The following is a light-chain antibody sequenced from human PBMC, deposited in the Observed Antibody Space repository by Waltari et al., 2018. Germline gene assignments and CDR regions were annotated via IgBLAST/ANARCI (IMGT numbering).Light chain of an antibody. CDR1: QSVNRW. V-gene: IGKV1-5*03. CDR2: KAS. J-gene: IGKJ1*01. CDR3: QQYEAFPVT. Sequence: TCRASQSVNRWLAWYQQKPGKAPKLLISKASALQNGVAPRFSGGGSGTEFTLTISNPQPDDSSTYYCQQYEAFPVTFGHGTKVEIK.